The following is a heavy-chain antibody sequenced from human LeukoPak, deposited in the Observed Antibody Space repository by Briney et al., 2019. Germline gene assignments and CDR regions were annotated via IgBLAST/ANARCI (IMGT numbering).Heavy chain of an antibody. V-gene: IGHV3-21*01. J-gene: IGHJ3*02. Sequence: GGSLRLSCAASGFTFSSYSMNWVRQAPGKGLEWVSSISSSSSYIYYADSVKGRFTISRDNAKNSLYLQMNSLRAEDTAVYYCARDRSSQPDAFDIWGQGTMVTVSS. D-gene: IGHD3-16*02. CDR1: GFTFSSYS. CDR3: ARDRSSQPDAFDI. CDR2: ISSSSSYI.